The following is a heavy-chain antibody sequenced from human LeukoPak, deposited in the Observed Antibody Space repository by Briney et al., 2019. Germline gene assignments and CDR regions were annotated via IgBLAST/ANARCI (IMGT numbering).Heavy chain of an antibody. D-gene: IGHD5-24*01. V-gene: IGHV3-53*01. CDR2: FYVGGAT. CDR3: ARGDGYNFFDY. Sequence: GGSLRLSCAVSGLSVTNNYMSWVRQAPGKGLEWVSVFYVGGATYYADSVKGRFTISRDNSENTLYLQMRSLRAEDTAVYYCARGDGYNFFDYWGQGTLVTVSS. CDR1: GLSVTNNY. J-gene: IGHJ4*02.